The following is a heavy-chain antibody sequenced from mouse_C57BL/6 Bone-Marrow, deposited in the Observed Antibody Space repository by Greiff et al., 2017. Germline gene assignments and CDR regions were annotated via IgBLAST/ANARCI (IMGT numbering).Heavy chain of an antibody. CDR1: GYTFTSYW. J-gene: IGHJ2*01. CDR2: INPNSGST. D-gene: IGHD2-1*01. Sequence: QVQLQQPGAELVKPGASVKLSCKASGYTFTSYWMHWVKQRPGQGLEWIGMINPNSGSTNYNEKFKSKATLTVDKSSSTAYMQLSSLTSEDSAVYYCARSRVLLCDYWGQGTTLTVSS. V-gene: IGHV1-64*01. CDR3: ARSRVLLCDY.